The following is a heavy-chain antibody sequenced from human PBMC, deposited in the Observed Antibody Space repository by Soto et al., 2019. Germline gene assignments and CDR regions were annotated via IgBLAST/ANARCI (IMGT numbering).Heavy chain of an antibody. CDR2: IIPILGIA. J-gene: IGHJ5*02. D-gene: IGHD5-12*01. Sequence: QVQLVQSGAEVKKPGSSVKVSCKASGGTFSSYTISWVRQAPGQGLEWMGRIIPILGIANYAQKFQGRVTITADKSTSPAYMELSSLRSEDTAVNYWARGIYSGYDRGNWFDPWGPGTLVTGSS. CDR3: ARGIYSGYDRGNWFDP. V-gene: IGHV1-69*02. CDR1: GGTFSSYT.